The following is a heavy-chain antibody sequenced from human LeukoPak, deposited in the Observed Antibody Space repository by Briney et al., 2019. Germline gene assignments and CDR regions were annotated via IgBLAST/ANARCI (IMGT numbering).Heavy chain of an antibody. V-gene: IGHV1-46*01. J-gene: IGHJ4*02. CDR1: GYTLTSYY. CDR3: ARGEWLGEPVFDY. CDR2: INPSGGST. Sequence: GASVKVSCKASGYTLTSYYMHWVRQAPGQGLEWMRIINPSGGSTSYAQKFQGRVTMTRDMSTSTVYMELSSLRSEDTAVYYCARGEWLGEPVFDYWGQGTLVTVSS. D-gene: IGHD3-3*01.